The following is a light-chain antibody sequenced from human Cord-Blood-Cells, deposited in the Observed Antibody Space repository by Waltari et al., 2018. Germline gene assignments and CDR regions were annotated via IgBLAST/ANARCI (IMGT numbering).Light chain of an antibody. Sequence: QSALTQPAPVLGSPGQSITIPCTGTSSAVGSYNLVSWYQQHPGKAPKLMIYEGSKRPSGVSNRFSGSKSGNTASLTISGLQAEDEADYYCCSYAGSSTWVFGGGTKLTVL. CDR1: SSAVGSYNL. V-gene: IGLV2-23*01. CDR2: EGS. CDR3: CSYAGSSTWV. J-gene: IGLJ3*02.